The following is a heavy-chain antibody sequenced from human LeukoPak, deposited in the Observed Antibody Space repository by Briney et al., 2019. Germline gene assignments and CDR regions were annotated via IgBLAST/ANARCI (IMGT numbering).Heavy chain of an antibody. CDR3: ARQISDYYYYYMDV. CDR1: GGSISTSAFD. Sequence: PSETLSLTCTVSGGSISTSAFDWGWIRQPPGKGLEWIGSIYDSGNEFYNPSLKSRVTISADTSKNQFSLKLNSVTAADTAMYYCARQISDYYYYYMDVWGEGITVTVSS. J-gene: IGHJ6*03. CDR2: IYDSGNE. D-gene: IGHD2/OR15-2a*01. V-gene: IGHV4-39*01.